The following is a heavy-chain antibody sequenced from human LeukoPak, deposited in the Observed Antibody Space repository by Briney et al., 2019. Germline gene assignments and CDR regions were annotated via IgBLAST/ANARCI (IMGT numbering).Heavy chain of an antibody. D-gene: IGHD6-19*01. CDR1: EFSFSNYG. J-gene: IGHJ6*02. V-gene: IGHV3-48*03. CDR2: ISSSSSTI. CDR3: AGTSSAMHV. Sequence: PGGSLRLSCAASEFSFSNYGMSWVRQAPGRGLEWVSYISSSSSTIYYADSVKGRFTISRDNAKNSLHLQINSLRAEDTAAYYCAGTSSAMHVWGQGTTVTVSS.